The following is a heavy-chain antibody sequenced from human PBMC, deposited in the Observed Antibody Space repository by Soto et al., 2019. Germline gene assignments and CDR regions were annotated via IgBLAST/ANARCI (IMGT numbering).Heavy chain of an antibody. Sequence: ASVKVSCKASGYTFTGYYMHWVRQAPGQGLEWMGWINPNSGGTNYAQKFQGWVTMTRDTSISTAYMELSRLRSDDTAVYYCARGGGTPHLTIFGVVYPRFDPWGQGTLVTVSS. CDR3: ARGGGTPHLTIFGVVYPRFDP. D-gene: IGHD3-3*01. CDR1: GYTFTGYY. J-gene: IGHJ5*02. V-gene: IGHV1-2*04. CDR2: INPNSGGT.